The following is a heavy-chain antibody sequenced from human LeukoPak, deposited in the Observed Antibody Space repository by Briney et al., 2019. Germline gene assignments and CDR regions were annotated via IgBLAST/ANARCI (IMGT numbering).Heavy chain of an antibody. J-gene: IGHJ6*03. Sequence: GGSLRLSCAASGFTFSSYEMNWVRQAPGKGLEWASYISSSGSTIYYADSVKGRFTISRDNAKNSLYVQMNSLRAEDTAVYYCARGVPGYCSGTSCYKDYYYMDVWGKGTTVTVSS. CDR3: ARGVPGYCSGTSCYKDYYYMDV. CDR2: ISSSGSTI. V-gene: IGHV3-48*03. D-gene: IGHD2-2*02. CDR1: GFTFSSYE.